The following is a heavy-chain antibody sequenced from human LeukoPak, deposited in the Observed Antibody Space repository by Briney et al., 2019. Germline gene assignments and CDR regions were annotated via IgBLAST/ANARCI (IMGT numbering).Heavy chain of an antibody. D-gene: IGHD6-19*01. CDR2: ISSSSNYI. CDR3: ARDQGIAVAGYVD. Sequence: GGSLRLSCAASGFTFSSCSMNWVRQAPGKGLEWVSSISSSSNYIYYADSVKGRFTISGDNAKNSLYLQMNSLRAEDTAVYYCARDQGIAVAGYVDWGQGTLVTVSS. CDR1: GFTFSSCS. V-gene: IGHV3-21*01. J-gene: IGHJ4*02.